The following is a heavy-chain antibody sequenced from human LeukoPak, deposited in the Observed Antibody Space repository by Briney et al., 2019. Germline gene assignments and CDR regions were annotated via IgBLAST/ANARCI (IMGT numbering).Heavy chain of an antibody. CDR3: AKAVTTPVTLRLPVYYYYGMDV. V-gene: IGHV3-30*18. CDR2: ISYDGSNK. CDR1: GSTFSSYG. Sequence: PGGSLRLSCAASGSTFSSYGMHWVRQAPGKGLEWVAVISYDGSNKYYADSVKGRFTISRDNSKNTLYLQMNSLRAEDTAVYYCAKAVTTPVTLRLPVYYYYGMDVWGQGTTVTVSS. D-gene: IGHD4-4*01. J-gene: IGHJ6*02.